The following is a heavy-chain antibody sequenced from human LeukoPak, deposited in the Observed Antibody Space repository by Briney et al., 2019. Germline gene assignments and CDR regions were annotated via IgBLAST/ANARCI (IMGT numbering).Heavy chain of an antibody. Sequence: SVKVSCKASGGTFSSYAISWVRQAPGQGLEWMGRIIPIFGTANYAQKFQGRVTITADKSTSTAYMELSSLRSEDTAVYYCARDPAYCGGDCHPIDYWGQGTLVTVSS. CDR3: ARDPAYCGGDCHPIDY. V-gene: IGHV1-69*06. D-gene: IGHD2-21*02. CDR2: IIPIFGTA. J-gene: IGHJ4*02. CDR1: GGTFSSYA.